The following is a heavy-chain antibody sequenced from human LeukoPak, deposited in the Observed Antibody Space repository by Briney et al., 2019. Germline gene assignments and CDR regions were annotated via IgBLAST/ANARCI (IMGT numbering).Heavy chain of an antibody. J-gene: IGHJ3*02. V-gene: IGHV1-2*02. D-gene: IGHD2-2*01. CDR1: GYTFTGYY. CDR3: AREGRYCSSTSCPASDAFDI. Sequence: ASLKLSCTASGYTFTGYYMHWVRQAPGQGLEWMGWINPNIGDTHYAQKFQGRVTMTRDTSISTAYMELSRLRSDDTAVYYCAREGRYCSSTSCPASDAFDIWGQGTMVTVSS. CDR2: INPNIGDT.